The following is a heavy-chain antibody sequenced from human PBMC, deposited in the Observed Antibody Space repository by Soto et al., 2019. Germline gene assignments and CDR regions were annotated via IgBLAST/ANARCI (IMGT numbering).Heavy chain of an antibody. V-gene: IGHV1-46*02. CDR1: GFTFNSPDSSF. Sequence: QVHLVQSGAEVKKPGASVKLSCEASGFTFNSPDSSFFHWVRQAPGQGLEWMGFINPSASNTDFAKKFQGRVALTADTSTSTVYLELSSLTSEDTAIYYCARYSATVTSLFDAWGQGTLVIVSS. D-gene: IGHD4-17*01. J-gene: IGHJ4*02. CDR2: INPSASNT. CDR3: ARYSATVTSLFDA.